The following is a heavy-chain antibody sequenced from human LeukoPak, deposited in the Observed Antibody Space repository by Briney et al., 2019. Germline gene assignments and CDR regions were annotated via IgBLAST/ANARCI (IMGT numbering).Heavy chain of an antibody. Sequence: SETLSLTCAVYGGSFSGYYWSWIRQPPGKGLEWIGEINHSGSTNYNPSLKSRVTISVDTSKNQFSLKLSSVTAADTAVYYCARDRYDYVWGSYRDFDYWGQGTLVTVSS. D-gene: IGHD3-16*02. CDR1: GGSFSGYY. CDR3: ARDRYDYVWGSYRDFDY. V-gene: IGHV4-34*01. CDR2: INHSGST. J-gene: IGHJ4*02.